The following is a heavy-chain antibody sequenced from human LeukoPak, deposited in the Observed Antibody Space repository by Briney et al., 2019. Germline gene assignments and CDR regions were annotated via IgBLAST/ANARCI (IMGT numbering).Heavy chain of an antibody. CDR3: ARDQGFWSGYYSGYFDY. CDR2: IYYSGSS. Sequence: SETLSLTCTVSGGSINNYFWNWIRQTPGKGLEWIGSIYYSGSSHYNPSLKSRVTISVDTSKNQFSLKLNSVTAADTAVYYCARDQGFWSGYYSGYFDYWGQGTLVTVSS. V-gene: IGHV4-59*12. J-gene: IGHJ4*02. D-gene: IGHD3-3*01. CDR1: GGSINNYF.